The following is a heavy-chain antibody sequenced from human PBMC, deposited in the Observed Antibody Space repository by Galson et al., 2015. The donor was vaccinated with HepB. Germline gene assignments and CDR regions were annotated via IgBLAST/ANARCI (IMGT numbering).Heavy chain of an antibody. CDR2: IIPIFGTA. V-gene: IGHV1-69*06. Sequence: SVKVSCKASGGTFSSYAISWVRQAPGQGLEWMGGIIPIFGTANYAQKFQGRVTITADKSTSTAYMELSSLRSEDTAVYYCAREGYYGSGSYYNDYYWGQGTLVTVSS. J-gene: IGHJ4*02. D-gene: IGHD3-10*01. CDR3: AREGYYGSGSYYNDYY. CDR1: GGTFSSYA.